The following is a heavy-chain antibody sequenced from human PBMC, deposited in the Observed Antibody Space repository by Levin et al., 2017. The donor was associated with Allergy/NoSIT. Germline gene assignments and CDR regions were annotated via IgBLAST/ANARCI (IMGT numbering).Heavy chain of an antibody. J-gene: IGHJ4*02. V-gene: IGHV1-46*01. D-gene: IGHD3-22*01. CDR3: STMIHF. CDR2: INLNNDNS. CDR1: GFTFTRYY. Sequence: GESLKISCKASGFTFTRYYMHWVRQAPGQGLEWMGIINLNNDNSTYAQKFQGRVTMTRDTSTSTVYMELSSLTSEDTAVYYCSTMIHFWGQGTLVTVSS.